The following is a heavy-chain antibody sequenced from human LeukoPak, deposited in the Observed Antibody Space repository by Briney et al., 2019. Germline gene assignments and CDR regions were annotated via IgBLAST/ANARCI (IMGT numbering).Heavy chain of an antibody. CDR3: ARGGGTVVTPSTFDY. D-gene: IGHD4-23*01. Sequence: SETLSLTCTVSGGSISSYYWSWIRQPPGKGLEWIGYIYYSGSTNYNPSLKSRVTISVDTSKNQFSLKLSSATAADTAVYYCARGGGTVVTPSTFDYWGQGTLVTVSS. J-gene: IGHJ4*02. CDR2: IYYSGST. CDR1: GGSISSYY. V-gene: IGHV4-59*08.